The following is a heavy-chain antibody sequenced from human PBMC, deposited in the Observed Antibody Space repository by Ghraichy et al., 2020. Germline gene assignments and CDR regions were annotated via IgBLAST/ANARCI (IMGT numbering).Heavy chain of an antibody. J-gene: IGHJ6*02. Sequence: GGSLRLSCAASGFTFSTYGIHWVRQAPGKGLEWVAVISSDGSKISYADFVKGRFTISRDNSKNTLYLQMNSQRTEDTAVYYCAKDRSRVVGYNYYGMDVWGQGTTVTVSS. CDR3: AKDRSRVVGYNYYGMDV. CDR2: ISSDGSKI. D-gene: IGHD2-15*01. CDR1: GFTFSTYG. V-gene: IGHV3-30*18.